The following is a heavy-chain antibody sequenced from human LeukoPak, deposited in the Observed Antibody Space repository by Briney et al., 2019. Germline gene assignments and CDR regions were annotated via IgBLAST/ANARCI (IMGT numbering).Heavy chain of an antibody. V-gene: IGHV3-30-3*01. D-gene: IGHD5-24*01. Sequence: GSLRLSCAASGFTFSSYAMHWVRQAPGKGLEWVAVISYDGSNKYYADSVKGRFTISRDNSKSTLYLQMNSLRAEDTAVYYCSLLETRVDYWGQGTLVTVSS. CDR3: SLLETRVDY. CDR1: GFTFSSYA. CDR2: ISYDGSNK. J-gene: IGHJ4*02.